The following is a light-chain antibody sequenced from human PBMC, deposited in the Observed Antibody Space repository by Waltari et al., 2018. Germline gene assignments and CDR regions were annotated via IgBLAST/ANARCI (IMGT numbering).Light chain of an antibody. V-gene: IGKV3-15*01. CDR2: GAS. CDR1: QSVSSN. CDR3: QQYNSWLRT. Sequence: EIVMTQSPATLSVSPGERATLSCRASQSVSSNLAWYQQKPGQDPRLLIYGASNRATGIPARFSGSGSGTEFTLTISSLQPEDFAVYYCQQYNSWLRTFGQGTKVEIK. J-gene: IGKJ1*01.